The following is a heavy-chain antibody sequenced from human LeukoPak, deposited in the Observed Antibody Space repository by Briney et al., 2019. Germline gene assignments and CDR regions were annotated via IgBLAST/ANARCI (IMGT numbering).Heavy chain of an antibody. J-gene: IGHJ4*02. V-gene: IGHV1-2*02. CDR1: GYTFTGFY. D-gene: IGHD3-22*01. CDR3: ARLLEHYYFDASGYYDDDY. Sequence: ASVKVSCKASGYTFTGFYMHWVRQAPGQGLEWMGWIEPNIGTTKYSQKFQGRVTMTRDTSISEVYMELSRLRSDDTAVYYCARLLEHYYFDASGYYDDDYWGQGTPIIVSS. CDR2: IEPNIGTT.